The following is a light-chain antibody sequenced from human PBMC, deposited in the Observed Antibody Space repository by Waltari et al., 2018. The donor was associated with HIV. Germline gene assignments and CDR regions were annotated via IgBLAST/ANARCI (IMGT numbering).Light chain of an antibody. J-gene: IGKJ1*01. Sequence: TVMTQYPATLSVSPGERATLSCRASHSVSSNVAWYQPKFGQAPRLLIHEASTRDPGISASFSGSGSGTEFTLTISGLQSSYSALYYCQQYYSWPRTFGPGTKVEV. V-gene: IGKV3-15*01. CDR3: QQYYSWPRT. CDR2: EAS. CDR1: HSVSSN.